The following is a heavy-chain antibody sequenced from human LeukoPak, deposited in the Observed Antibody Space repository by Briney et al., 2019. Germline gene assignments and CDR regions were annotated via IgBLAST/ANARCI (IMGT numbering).Heavy chain of an antibody. J-gene: IGHJ4*02. CDR2: IYYSGST. D-gene: IGHD3-16*02. CDR3: ASTVGYDYVWGSYRYYFDY. CDR1: GGSISSGGYS. V-gene: IGHV4-31*03. Sequence: PSETLSLTCTVSGGSISSGGYSWSWLRQHPGKGLEWIGYIYYSGSTYYNPSLKSRVTISVDTSKNQFFLKLSSVTAADTAVYYCASTVGYDYVWGSYRYYFDYWGQGTLVTVSS.